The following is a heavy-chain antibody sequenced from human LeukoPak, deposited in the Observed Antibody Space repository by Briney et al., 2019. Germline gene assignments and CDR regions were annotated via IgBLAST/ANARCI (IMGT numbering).Heavy chain of an antibody. CDR3: ARDRAALARIGGMDV. V-gene: IGHV3-21*06. Sequence: PXKGLXXLXYISESSIHRYYADSVKGRFTISRDNAKNSLYLEMNGLRAEDTATYYCARDRAALARIGGMDVWGQGTTVTVSS. D-gene: IGHD5-12*01. CDR2: ISESSIHR. J-gene: IGHJ6*02.